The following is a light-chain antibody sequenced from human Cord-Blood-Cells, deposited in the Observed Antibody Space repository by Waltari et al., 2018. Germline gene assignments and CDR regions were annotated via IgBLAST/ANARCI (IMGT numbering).Light chain of an antibody. J-gene: IGKJ2*01. V-gene: IGKV3-15*01. CDR3: QQYNNWPSPYT. Sequence: EIVMTQSPATLSVSPGERATLSCRASQSVSSNLAWYQQKPGQAPRRLIYGASTRATGIPARFSGSGSGTEFTLTISSLQSEDFAVYYCQQYNNWPSPYTFGQGTKLEIK. CDR2: GAS. CDR1: QSVSSN.